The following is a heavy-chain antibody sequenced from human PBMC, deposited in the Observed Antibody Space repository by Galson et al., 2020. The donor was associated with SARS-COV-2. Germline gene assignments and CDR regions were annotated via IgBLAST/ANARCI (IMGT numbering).Heavy chain of an antibody. CDR2: IDWDDDK. D-gene: IGHD6-19*01. Sequence: SGPTLVKPTQTLTLTCTFSGFSLSTSGMCVSWIRQPPWKALEWLALIDWDDDKYYSTSLKTRLTISKDTSKNQVVLTMTNMDPVDTATYYCARIPNSSGWYGGLDAFDIWGQGTMVTVSS. CDR1: GFSLSTSGMC. CDR3: ARIPNSSGWYGGLDAFDI. J-gene: IGHJ3*02. V-gene: IGHV2-70*01.